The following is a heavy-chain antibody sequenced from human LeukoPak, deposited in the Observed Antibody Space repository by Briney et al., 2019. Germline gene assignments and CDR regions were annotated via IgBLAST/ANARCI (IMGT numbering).Heavy chain of an antibody. CDR1: GYTFTSYY. J-gene: IGHJ3*02. D-gene: IGHD5-24*01. CDR2: INPSGGNT. CDR3: AGQMATDDAFDI. Sequence: ASVKVSCKASGYTFTSYYMHWVRQAPGQGLEWMGIINPSGGNTSYAQKFQGRVTMTRDTSTSTVYMELSSLRSEDTAVYYCAGQMATDDAFDIWGQGTMVTVSS. V-gene: IGHV1-46*01.